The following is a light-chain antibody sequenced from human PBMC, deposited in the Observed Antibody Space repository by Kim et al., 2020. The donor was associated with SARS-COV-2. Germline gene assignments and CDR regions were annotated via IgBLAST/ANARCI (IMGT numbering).Light chain of an antibody. Sequence: SYELTQPPSVSVSPGQTATITCSGDKLGHKYACWYQQKPGQSPVLVIYQDIKRPSGIPERFSGSNSGNTATLTISGTQAMDEADYHCQAWDSSTPVVFGGGTQLTVL. J-gene: IGLJ2*01. CDR2: QDI. CDR1: KLGHKY. V-gene: IGLV3-1*01. CDR3: QAWDSSTPVV.